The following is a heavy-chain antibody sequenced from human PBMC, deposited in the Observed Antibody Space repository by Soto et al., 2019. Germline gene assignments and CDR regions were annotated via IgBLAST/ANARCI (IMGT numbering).Heavy chain of an antibody. CDR3: AKGLRRLWFGEFLDAFDI. V-gene: IGHV3-30*18. CDR2: ISYDGSNK. Sequence: GGSLRLSCAASGFTFSSYGMHWVRQAPGKGLEWVAVISYDGSNKYYADSVKGRFTISRDNSKNTLYLQMNSLRAEDTAVYYCAKGLRRLWFGEFLDAFDIWGQGTMVTVSS. D-gene: IGHD3-10*01. CDR1: GFTFSSYG. J-gene: IGHJ3*02.